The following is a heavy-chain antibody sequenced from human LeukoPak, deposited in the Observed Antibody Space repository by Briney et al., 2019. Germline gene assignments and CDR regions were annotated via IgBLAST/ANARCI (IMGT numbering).Heavy chain of an antibody. CDR3: ARDRTGVPAAIAYYYYYGMDV. V-gene: IGHV3-7*01. Sequence: EPGRSLRLSCAASGFTFSSYAMHWVRQAPGKGLEWVANIKQDGSEKYYVDSVKGRFTISRDNAKNSLYLQMNSLRAEDTAVYYCARDRTGVPAAIAYYYYYGMDVWGQGTTVTVSS. D-gene: IGHD2-2*02. CDR2: IKQDGSEK. J-gene: IGHJ6*02. CDR1: GFTFSSYA.